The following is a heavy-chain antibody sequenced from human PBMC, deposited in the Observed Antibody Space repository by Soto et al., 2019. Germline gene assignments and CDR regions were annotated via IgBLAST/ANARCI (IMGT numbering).Heavy chain of an antibody. CDR2: IYYSGST. Sequence: QLQLQESGPGLVKPSETLSLTCTVSGGSISSSSYYWGWIRQPPGKGLEWIGSIYYSGSTYYNPSLKSRVTISVDTSKNQFSLKLSSVTAADTAVYYWARRGATVGYSGDAFDIWGQGTMVTVSS. D-gene: IGHD2-15*01. J-gene: IGHJ3*02. CDR1: GGSISSSSYY. CDR3: ARRGATVGYSGDAFDI. V-gene: IGHV4-39*01.